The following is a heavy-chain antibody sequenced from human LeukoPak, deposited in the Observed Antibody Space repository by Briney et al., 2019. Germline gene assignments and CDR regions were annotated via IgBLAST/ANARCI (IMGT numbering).Heavy chain of an antibody. V-gene: IGHV4-31*03. CDR2: IFYSGRA. Sequence: PSETLSLTCTVSGGSIISGDYYWSWIRQHPGKGLEWIGYIFYSGRAYYNPSLKSRVITSVDTSKNQFSLTLSSVTAAGTAVYYCARTPYGSGNYFFDFWGQGTLVTVSS. D-gene: IGHD3-10*01. CDR1: GGSIISGDYY. J-gene: IGHJ4*02. CDR3: ARTPYGSGNYFFDF.